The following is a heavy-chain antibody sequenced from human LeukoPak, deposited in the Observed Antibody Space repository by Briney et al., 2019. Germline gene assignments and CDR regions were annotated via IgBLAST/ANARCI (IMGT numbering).Heavy chain of an antibody. J-gene: IGHJ6*03. CDR1: GGSISSYY. D-gene: IGHD6-13*01. CDR2: IYYSGST. CDR3: ARVGIAPRYYYYYYMDV. V-gene: IGHV4-59*01. Sequence: SETLSLTCTVSGGSISSYYWSWIRQPPGKGLGWIGYIYYSGSTNYNPSLKSRVTISVDTSKNQFSLKLSSVTAADTAVYYCARVGIAPRYYYYYYMDVWGKGTTVTVPS.